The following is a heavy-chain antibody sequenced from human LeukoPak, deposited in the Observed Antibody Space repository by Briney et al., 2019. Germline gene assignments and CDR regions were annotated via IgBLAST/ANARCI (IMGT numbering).Heavy chain of an antibody. D-gene: IGHD3-16*01. J-gene: IGHJ4*02. Sequence: PGGSLRLSCVASGFTFTTYWMHWVRQAPGKGLVWVSRINGDGSNSNYADSVKGRFTISRDNARNTLYLQMNGLRAEDTALYYCARTSPTSRFDFWGQGTLVTVSS. V-gene: IGHV3-74*01. CDR2: INGDGSNS. CDR3: ARTSPTSRFDF. CDR1: GFTFTTYW.